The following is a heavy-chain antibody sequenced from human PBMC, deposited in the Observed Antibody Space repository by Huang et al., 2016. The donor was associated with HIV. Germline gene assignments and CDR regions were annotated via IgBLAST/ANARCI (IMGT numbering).Heavy chain of an antibody. CDR1: GGSFSGYY. V-gene: IGHV4-34*02. J-gene: IGHJ4*02. Sequence: QVQLEQWGAGLLKASETLSLTCAVYGGSFSGYYWNWLRQAPGKGLEWVGEINHRGNTNYNPPLKSRVNMSGDTSKSQFSLYLTSLSAADTGTYFCARRYNSRRDYWGRGTLVTVHS. CDR2: INHRGNT. D-gene: IGHD3-22*01. CDR3: ARRYNSRRDY.